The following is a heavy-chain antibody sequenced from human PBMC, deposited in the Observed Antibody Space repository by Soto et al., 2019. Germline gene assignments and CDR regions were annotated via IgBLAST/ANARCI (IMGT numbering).Heavy chain of an antibody. V-gene: IGHV3-48*02. CDR2: ISSSSSTI. Sequence: GGSLRLSCAASGFTFSSYSMDWVRQAPGKGLEWVSYISSSSSTIYYADSVKGRFTISRDNAKNSLYLQMNSLRDEDTAVYYCARYCISTSCYDDFDYWGQGTLVTVSS. CDR3: ARYCISTSCYDDFDY. D-gene: IGHD2-2*01. J-gene: IGHJ4*02. CDR1: GFTFSSYS.